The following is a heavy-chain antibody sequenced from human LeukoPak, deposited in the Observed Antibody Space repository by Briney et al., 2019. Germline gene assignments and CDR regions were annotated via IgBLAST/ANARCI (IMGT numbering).Heavy chain of an antibody. Sequence: GGSLRLSCAASGFTFSDYYLSWIRQAPGKGLEWVSYISSRGSTIYYAASVKGRFTISRDNAKNSLYLQMNSLRAEDTAVYYCARDLNDYGDYVFDYWGQGTLVTVSS. CDR1: GFTFSDYY. CDR2: ISSRGSTI. CDR3: ARDLNDYGDYVFDY. V-gene: IGHV3-11*04. J-gene: IGHJ4*02. D-gene: IGHD4-17*01.